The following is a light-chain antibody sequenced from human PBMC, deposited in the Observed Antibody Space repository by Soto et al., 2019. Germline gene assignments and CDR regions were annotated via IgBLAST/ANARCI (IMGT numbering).Light chain of an antibody. J-gene: IGKJ1*01. CDR3: QQYNNWPRT. V-gene: IGKV3-15*01. Sequence: EIVMTRFPATLSVSPGQRATLSCRASQSVSSNLAWYQQKPGQAPRLLIYGASTRATGIPARFSGSGSGTEFTLTISSLKSEDFAVYYCQQYNNWPRTFGQGTKVDIK. CDR1: QSVSSN. CDR2: GAS.